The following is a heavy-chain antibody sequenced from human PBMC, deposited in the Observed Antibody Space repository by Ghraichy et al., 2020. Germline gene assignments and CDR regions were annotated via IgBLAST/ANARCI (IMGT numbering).Heavy chain of an antibody. J-gene: IGHJ4*02. V-gene: IGHV3-7*01. Sequence: KGLEWVANIKQDGSEKNYVDSVKGRFTISRDNAKRSAYLQMNSLRAEDTAVYYCARGAANLDYWGQGTLVTVSS. CDR2: IKQDGSEK. D-gene: IGHD2-15*01. CDR3: ARGAANLDY.